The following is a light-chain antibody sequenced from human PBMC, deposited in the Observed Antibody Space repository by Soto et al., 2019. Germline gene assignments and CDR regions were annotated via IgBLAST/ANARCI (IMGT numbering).Light chain of an antibody. CDR1: QSISSY. CDR2: DAS. Sequence: EIELTQSPATLSLSPGERATLSCRASQSISSYLAWYQQKPGQAPRLLIYDASNRATGIPARFSGSGSGTEFTLTISSLEPEDFALYYCQQRSNWPRTFGQGTKVEIK. J-gene: IGKJ1*01. V-gene: IGKV3-11*01. CDR3: QQRSNWPRT.